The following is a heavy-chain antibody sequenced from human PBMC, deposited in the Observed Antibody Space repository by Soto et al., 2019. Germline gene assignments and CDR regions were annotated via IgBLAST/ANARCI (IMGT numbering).Heavy chain of an antibody. V-gene: IGHV4-59*01. Sequence: SETLSLTCTVSGGSISSYYWSWIRQPPWKGLEWIGYIYYSGSTNYNPSLKSRVTISVDTSKNQFSLKLSSVTAADTAVYYCARFLAVAGINYYYYGMDVWGQGTTVTVSS. CDR1: GGSISSYY. CDR3: ARFLAVAGINYYYYGMDV. D-gene: IGHD6-19*01. J-gene: IGHJ6*02. CDR2: IYYSGST.